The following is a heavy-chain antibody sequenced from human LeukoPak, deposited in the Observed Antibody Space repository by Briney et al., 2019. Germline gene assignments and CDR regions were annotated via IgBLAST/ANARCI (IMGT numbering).Heavy chain of an antibody. CDR1: GDSVSRDTAA. V-gene: IGHV6-1*01. D-gene: IGHD6-13*01. CDR2: TYYRSKWYN. Sequence: SQTLSLTCAISGDSVSRDTAAWNWVRQSPSRGLEWLGRTYYRSKWYNDYAVSVKSRITINPDKSKNQFSLQLNSVTPEDTAVYYCARDRGGSSWYYFDNWGQGSLVTVSS. J-gene: IGHJ4*02. CDR3: ARDRGGSSWYYFDN.